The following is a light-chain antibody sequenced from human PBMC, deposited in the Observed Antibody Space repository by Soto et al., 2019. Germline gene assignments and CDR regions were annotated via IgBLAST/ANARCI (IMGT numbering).Light chain of an antibody. CDR1: SSDVGGYNY. J-gene: IGLJ1*01. CDR2: EVN. CDR3: SSYGGSNNHV. Sequence: QSALTQPPSASGSPGQSVSISCTGTSSDVGGYNYVSWFQQYPGKAPKLLIHEVNKRPSGVPDRFSGSKSGNTAALTVSGLEAEDEPDYYCSSYGGSNNHVFGTGTKVTVL. V-gene: IGLV2-8*01.